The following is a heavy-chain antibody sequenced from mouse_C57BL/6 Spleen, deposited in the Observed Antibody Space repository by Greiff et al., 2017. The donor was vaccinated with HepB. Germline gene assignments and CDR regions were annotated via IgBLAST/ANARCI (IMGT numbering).Heavy chain of an antibody. CDR1: GYTFTDYY. CDR2: INPYNGGT. Sequence: EVKLMESGPVLVKPGASVKMSCKASGYTFTDYYMNWVKQSHGKSLEWIGVINPYNGGTSYNQKFKGKATLTVDKSSSTAYMELNSLTSEDSAVYYCARALGNIYAMDYWGQGTSVTVSS. D-gene: IGHD2-1*01. CDR3: ARALGNIYAMDY. V-gene: IGHV1-19*01. J-gene: IGHJ4*01.